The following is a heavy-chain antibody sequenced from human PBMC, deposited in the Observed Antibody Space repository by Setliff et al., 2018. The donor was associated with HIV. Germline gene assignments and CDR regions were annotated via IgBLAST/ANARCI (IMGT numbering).Heavy chain of an antibody. D-gene: IGHD1-26*01. CDR2: IIPMFGTL. V-gene: IGHV1-69*05. J-gene: IGHJ3*02. CDR3: ARGHSHGYGYSGSYGPFDI. Sequence: SVKVSCKASGGTFSSYAINWVRQAPGQGIEWMGGIIPMFGTLNFAQKFQGRVTITTDESTSTAYMALNSLRSEDTAVYYCARGHSHGYGYSGSYGPFDIWGQGTMVTVSS. CDR1: GGTFSSYA.